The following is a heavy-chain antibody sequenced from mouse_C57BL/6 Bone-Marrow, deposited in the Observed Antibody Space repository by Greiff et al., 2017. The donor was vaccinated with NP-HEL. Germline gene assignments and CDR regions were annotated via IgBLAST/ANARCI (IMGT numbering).Heavy chain of an antibody. Sequence: SGAELVRPGASVKLSCTASGFNIKDDYMHWVKQRPEQGLEWIGWIDPENGDTEYASKFQGKATITADTSSNTAYLQLSSLTSEDTAVYYCTTGGRFYYFDYWGQGTTLTVSS. V-gene: IGHV14-4*01. J-gene: IGHJ2*01. CDR3: TTGGRFYYFDY. CDR2: IDPENGDT. CDR1: GFNIKDDY.